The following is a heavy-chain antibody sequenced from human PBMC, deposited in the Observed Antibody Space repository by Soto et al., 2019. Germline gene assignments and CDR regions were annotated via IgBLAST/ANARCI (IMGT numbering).Heavy chain of an antibody. CDR2: INPNSGGT. D-gene: IGHD3-3*01. Sequence: ASVKVSCKASGYTFTGYYMHWVRQAPGQGLEWMGWINPNSGGTNYAQKFQGWVTMTRDTSISTAYMELSRLRSDDTAVYYCARCDYDFWSGYPRAFDIWGQGTMVTVSS. J-gene: IGHJ3*02. CDR3: ARCDYDFWSGYPRAFDI. V-gene: IGHV1-2*04. CDR1: GYTFTGYY.